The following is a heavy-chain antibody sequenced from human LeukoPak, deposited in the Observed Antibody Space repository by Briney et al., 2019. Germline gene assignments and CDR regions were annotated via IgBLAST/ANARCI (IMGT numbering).Heavy chain of an antibody. J-gene: IGHJ3*02. D-gene: IGHD6-6*01. V-gene: IGHV1-2*02. CDR3: ARERIYSSSFNDAFDI. CDR1: GYTFTGYY. CDR2: INPNSGGT. Sequence: ASVKVSCKASGYTFTGYYLHWVRQAPGQGLEWMGWINPNSGGTNDAQKFQGRVTMTRDTSISTAYMDLSRLRSDDTAVYYCARERIYSSSFNDAFDIWSQGTMVIVSS.